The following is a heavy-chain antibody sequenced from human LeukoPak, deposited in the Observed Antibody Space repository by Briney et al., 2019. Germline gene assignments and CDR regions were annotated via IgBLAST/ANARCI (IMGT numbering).Heavy chain of an antibody. CDR3: ARHGRGSWSPNAFDI. CDR2: IYPDDSDI. Sequence: GESLKISCKGSGYSFTSYWIGWVRQMPGEGLQWMGIIYPDDSDIRYSPSFQGQVTISADKSIITAYLQWSSLKASDTAMYYCARHGRGSWSPNAFDIWGQGTMVSVSS. J-gene: IGHJ3*02. D-gene: IGHD3-10*01. V-gene: IGHV5-51*01. CDR1: GYSFTSYW.